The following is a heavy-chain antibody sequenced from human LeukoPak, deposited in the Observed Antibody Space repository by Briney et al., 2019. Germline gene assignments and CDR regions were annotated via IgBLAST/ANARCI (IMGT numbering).Heavy chain of an antibody. D-gene: IGHD3-9*01. J-gene: IGHJ3*02. CDR1: GFTFSSYG. CDR3: ARDILTGYYKPPGGTCDI. V-gene: IGHV3-30*03. Sequence: GGSLRLSCAASGFTFSSYGMHWVRQAPGKGLEWVAVISYDGSNKYYADSVKGRFTISRDNSKNTLYLQMNSLRTEDTAVYYCARDILTGYYKPPGGTCDIWGQGTMVTVSS. CDR2: ISYDGSNK.